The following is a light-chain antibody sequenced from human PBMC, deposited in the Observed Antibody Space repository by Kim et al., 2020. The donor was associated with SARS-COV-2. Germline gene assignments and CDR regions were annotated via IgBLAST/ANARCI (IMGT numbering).Light chain of an antibody. CDR1: ELGNKY. CDR2: QDN. V-gene: IGLV3-1*01. CDR3: QAWDRRTSTWV. J-gene: IGLJ3*02. Sequence: PGQTASITCSGDELGNKYVCWYQQKPGQSPVLVIYQDNKWPSGIPERFSGSNSGNTATLTISGAQALDEAVYYCQAWDRRTSTWVFGGGTQLTVL.